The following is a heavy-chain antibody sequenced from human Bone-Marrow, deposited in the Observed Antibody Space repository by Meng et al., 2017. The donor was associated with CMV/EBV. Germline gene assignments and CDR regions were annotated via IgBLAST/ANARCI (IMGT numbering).Heavy chain of an antibody. J-gene: IGHJ6*02. Sequence: SETLSLTCAISVDIVSSNSAAWNWIRQSPSRGLEWLGRTYYRSKWYNDYAVSVKSRITINPDTSKNQFSLQLNSVTPEDTAVYYCARGYVGVVPFDGMDDWGQGTTVTFYS. CDR3: ARGYVGVVPFDGMDD. CDR1: VDIVSSNSAA. CDR2: TYYRSKWYN. V-gene: IGHV6-1*01. D-gene: IGHD3-3*01.